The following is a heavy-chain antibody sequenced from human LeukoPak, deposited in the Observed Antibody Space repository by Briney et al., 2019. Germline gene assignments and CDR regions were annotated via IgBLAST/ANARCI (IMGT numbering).Heavy chain of an antibody. CDR3: ARGRGYCSGGSCYIRYYYYMDV. V-gene: IGHV4-34*01. D-gene: IGHD2-15*01. CDR2: INHSGST. J-gene: IGHJ6*03. Sequence: ETSETLSLTCAVYGGSFSGYYWSWIRQPPGKGLEWIGEINHSGSTNYNPSLKSRVTISVDTSKNQFSLKLSSVTAADTAVYYCARGRGYCSGGSCYIRYYYYMDVWGKGTTVTVSS. CDR1: GGSFSGYY.